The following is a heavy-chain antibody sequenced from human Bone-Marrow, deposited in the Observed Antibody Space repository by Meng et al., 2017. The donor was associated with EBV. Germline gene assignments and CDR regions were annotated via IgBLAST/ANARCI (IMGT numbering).Heavy chain of an antibody. V-gene: IGHV1-69*01. D-gene: IGHD3-10*01. J-gene: IGHJ4*02. CDR2: FLPTLGAP. CDR3: ASESGRGYTPDY. Sequence: QVQWVQSAAGVKKPGSAVKVPCKTSGGPFRNYAISWVRQAPGQGLEWLGGFLPTLGAPNYAQKFHGRVTITADESTSTHYMDMSSLRSEDTAVYYCASESGRGYTPDYWGQGTLVTVSS. CDR1: GGPFRNYA.